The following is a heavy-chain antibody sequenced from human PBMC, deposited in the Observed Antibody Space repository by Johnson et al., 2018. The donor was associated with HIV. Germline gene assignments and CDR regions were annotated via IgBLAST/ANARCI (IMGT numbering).Heavy chain of an antibody. CDR1: GFTFSSYA. V-gene: IGHV3-30*04. CDR3: ARDALLRCLEWFI. J-gene: IGHJ3*02. CDR2: ISYDGSNK. D-gene: IGHD3-3*01. Sequence: QVQLVESGGGVVQPGRSLRLSCAASGFTFSSYAMHWVRQAPGKGLEWVAVISYDGSNKYYGDSVKGRFTISRDNSKNTLYLQMNSLRVEDTAVYYCARDALLRCLEWFIWGQGTMVTVSS.